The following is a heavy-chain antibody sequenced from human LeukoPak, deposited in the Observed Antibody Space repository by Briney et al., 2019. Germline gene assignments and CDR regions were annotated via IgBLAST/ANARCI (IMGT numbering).Heavy chain of an antibody. J-gene: IGHJ4*02. CDR3: ASHYYDSSGYFGEFDY. D-gene: IGHD3-22*01. CDR2: IYTSGST. V-gene: IGHV4-61*02. Sequence: SETLSLTCTVSGGSISSGSYYWSWIRQPAGKGLEWIGRIYTSGSTNYNPSLKSRVTISVDRSKNQFSLKLSSVTAADTAVYYCASHYYDSSGYFGEFDYWGQGTLVTVSS. CDR1: GGSISSGSYY.